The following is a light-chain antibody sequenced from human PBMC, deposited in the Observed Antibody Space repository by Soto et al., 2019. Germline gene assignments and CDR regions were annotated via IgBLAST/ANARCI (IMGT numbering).Light chain of an antibody. Sequence: QSALTQPPSASGTPGQRVTISCSGSSSNIGSNYVYWYQQLPGTAPKLLIYRNNQRPSGVPDRFSGSKSGTSASLAISGLRSEGEADYYCAAWDDSLSGFYVFGTGTKVTVL. J-gene: IGLJ1*01. CDR2: RNN. V-gene: IGLV1-47*01. CDR1: SSNIGSNY. CDR3: AAWDDSLSGFYV.